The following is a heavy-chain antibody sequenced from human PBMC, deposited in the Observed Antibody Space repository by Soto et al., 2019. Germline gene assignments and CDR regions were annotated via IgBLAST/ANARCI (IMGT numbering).Heavy chain of an antibody. CDR1: GGTFSSYA. CDR3: AREGCTNGVCFNWFDP. J-gene: IGHJ5*02. Sequence: ASVKVSCKASGGTFSSYAISWVRQAPGQGLEWMGGIIPIFGTANYAQKFQGRVTITADESTSTAYMELSSLRSEDTAVYYCAREGCTNGVCFNWFDPWGQGTLVTVSS. V-gene: IGHV1-69*13. CDR2: IIPIFGTA. D-gene: IGHD2-8*01.